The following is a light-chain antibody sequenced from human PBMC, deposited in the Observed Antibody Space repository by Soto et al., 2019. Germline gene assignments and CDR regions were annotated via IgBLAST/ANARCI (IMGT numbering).Light chain of an antibody. CDR3: QQYDNYPLT. V-gene: IGKV1-5*01. Sequence: DIQMTQSPSTLSASLGDRVTISCRASQSVGSWLAWYQQKPGKAPKFLIYDASTLESGVPSRFSGSGSGTEFTLTISSLQPDDFATYYCQQYDNYPLTFGGGTKVDIK. CDR2: DAS. CDR1: QSVGSW. J-gene: IGKJ4*01.